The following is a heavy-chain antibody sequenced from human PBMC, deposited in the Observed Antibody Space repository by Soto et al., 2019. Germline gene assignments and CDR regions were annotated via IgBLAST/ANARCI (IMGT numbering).Heavy chain of an antibody. J-gene: IGHJ6*02. V-gene: IGHV3-53*01. CDR1: GFTVSSNY. CDR3: ARETMVRGVIADYYYGMDV. Sequence: GSLRLSCAASGFTVSSNYMSRVRQAPGKGPEWVSVIYSGGSTYYADSVKGRFTISRDNSKNTLYLQMNSLRAEDTAVYYCARETMVRGVIADYYYGMDVWGQGTTVTVSS. D-gene: IGHD3-10*01. CDR2: IYSGGST.